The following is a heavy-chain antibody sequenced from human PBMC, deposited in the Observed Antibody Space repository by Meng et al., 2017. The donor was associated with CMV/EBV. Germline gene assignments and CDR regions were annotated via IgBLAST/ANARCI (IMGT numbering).Heavy chain of an antibody. Sequence: GESLKISCAASGFTFSSYAMHWVRQAPGKGLEWVAVISYDGSNKYYADSVKGRFTISRDNSKNTLYLQMNSLRAEDTAVYYCARDRGYYDSSGRAPYCYYGMDVWGQGTTVTVSS. V-gene: IGHV3-30-3*01. J-gene: IGHJ6*02. CDR2: ISYDGSNK. CDR1: GFTFSSYA. CDR3: ARDRGYYDSSGRAPYCYYGMDV. D-gene: IGHD3-22*01.